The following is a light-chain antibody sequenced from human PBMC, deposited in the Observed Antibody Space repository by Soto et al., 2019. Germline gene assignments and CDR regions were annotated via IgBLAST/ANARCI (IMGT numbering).Light chain of an antibody. J-gene: IGLJ2*01. CDR3: SSYTSTSTVI. CDR1: SSDVGGYNY. V-gene: IGLV2-14*01. Sequence: QSVLTQPASVSGSPGQSITISCTGTSSDVGGYNYVSWYQQHPDKAPKLMIYDVSNRPSGVSYRFSGSKSGNTASLTISGLQAEDGADYYCSSYTSTSTVIFGGGTKVTVL. CDR2: DVS.